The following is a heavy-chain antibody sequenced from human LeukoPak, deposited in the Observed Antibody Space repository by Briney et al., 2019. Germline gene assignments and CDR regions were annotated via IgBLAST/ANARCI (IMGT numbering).Heavy chain of an antibody. CDR2: INQRRNT. CDR1: GGSFSGYS. D-gene: IGHD3-3*01. Sequence: SETLSLTCVVYGGSFSGYSWSWIRQPPGKGLEWIGEINQRRNTNYNPSLKSRVTISVDTSKNQFSLKLSSVTAADTAVYYCARALYYDFWSGYNNWFDPWGQGTLVTVSS. J-gene: IGHJ5*02. CDR3: ARALYYDFWSGYNNWFDP. V-gene: IGHV4-34*01.